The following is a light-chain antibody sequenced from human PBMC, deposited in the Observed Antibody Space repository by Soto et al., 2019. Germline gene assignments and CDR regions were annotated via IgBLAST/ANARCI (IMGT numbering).Light chain of an antibody. CDR2: AAS. V-gene: IGKV1-39*01. CDR1: QSISSY. CDR3: PQSYSTPPWT. J-gene: IGKJ1*01. Sequence: DIQMTQSPSSLSASVGDRVTITCRASQSISSYLNWYQQKPGKAPKLLIYAASSLQSGVPSRFSGSGSGTDFTLTISSLQPEDFATYYCPQSYSTPPWTFGQGTKGEIK.